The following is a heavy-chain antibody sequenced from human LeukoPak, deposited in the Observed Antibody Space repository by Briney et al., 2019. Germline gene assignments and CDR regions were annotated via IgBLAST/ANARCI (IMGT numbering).Heavy chain of an antibody. CDR2: ISSDGGNE. J-gene: IGHJ4*02. CDR1: GFTVSSYG. D-gene: IGHD5-12*01. V-gene: IGHV3-30*18. Sequence: SGGSLRLSCAASGFTVSSYGMHWVRQAPGRGLEWVALISSDGGNEYSADSVKGRFSISGDNSKNTLYLQMNSLRAEDTAVYYCVKDPGITVATNELDYWGQGTLVTVSS. CDR3: VKDPGITVATNELDY.